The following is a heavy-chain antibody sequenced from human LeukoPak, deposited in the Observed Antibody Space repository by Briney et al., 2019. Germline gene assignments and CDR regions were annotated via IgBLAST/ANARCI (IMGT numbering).Heavy chain of an antibody. V-gene: IGHV3-48*03. D-gene: IGHD5-18*01. CDR1: GFTFSSYE. Sequence: GGSLRLSCAASGFTFSSYEMNWVRQAPGKGLEWVSYISSSGSTIYYADSVKGRFTISRDNAKNSLYLQMNSLRAEDTAVYYCARDVLREYSYGFVYWGQGTLVTVSS. CDR2: ISSSGSTI. J-gene: IGHJ4*02. CDR3: ARDVLREYSYGFVY.